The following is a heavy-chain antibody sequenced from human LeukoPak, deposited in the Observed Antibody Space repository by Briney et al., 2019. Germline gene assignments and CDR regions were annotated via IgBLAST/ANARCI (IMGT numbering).Heavy chain of an antibody. Sequence: PGGSLRLSCAASGFTFSNAWMSWVRQAPGKGLEWVGGIKSKTDSGTTDYAAPVQGRFTISRDDSKTTLYLQMNSLKTEDPAVYYCTKLILAAADTGDYWGQGTLVTVSS. CDR2: IKSKTDSGTT. J-gene: IGHJ4*02. CDR3: TKLILAAADTGDY. V-gene: IGHV3-15*01. CDR1: GFTFSNAW. D-gene: IGHD6-13*01.